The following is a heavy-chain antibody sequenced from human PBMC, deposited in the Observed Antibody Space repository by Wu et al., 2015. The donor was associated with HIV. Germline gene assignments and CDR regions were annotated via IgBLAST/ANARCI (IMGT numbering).Heavy chain of an antibody. CDR3: ARDEERQWRRGGNWFEP. CDR2: TSTYNGNI. V-gene: IGHV1-18*01. Sequence: QIQLVQSGVEVKKPGASVKVSCKASGYSFSSYGITWVRQAPGQGLEWMGWTSTYNGNIDYAQKFKGRVTMTTDTSTSTAYMELRNLRFDDTAVYYCARDEERQWRRGGNWFEPVGQGTLVTVPQ. J-gene: IGHJ5*02. D-gene: IGHD3-10*01. CDR1: GYSFSSYG.